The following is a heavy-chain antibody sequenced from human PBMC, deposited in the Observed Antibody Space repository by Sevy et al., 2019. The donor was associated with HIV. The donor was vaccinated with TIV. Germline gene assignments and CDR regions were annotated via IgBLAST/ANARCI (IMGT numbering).Heavy chain of an antibody. Sequence: SEILSLTCTVSGASIGTGSDCWSWIRQPAGKGLEWIGRIYTSGTTNYNPFLKSRVTISLDTSKNQFSLKLSSVTAADTAIYYCARLNFDVLGGSYDAFDIWGQGTMVTVSS. CDR1: GASIGTGSDC. V-gene: IGHV4-61*02. J-gene: IGHJ3*02. D-gene: IGHD3-3*01. CDR2: IYTSGTT. CDR3: ARLNFDVLGGSYDAFDI.